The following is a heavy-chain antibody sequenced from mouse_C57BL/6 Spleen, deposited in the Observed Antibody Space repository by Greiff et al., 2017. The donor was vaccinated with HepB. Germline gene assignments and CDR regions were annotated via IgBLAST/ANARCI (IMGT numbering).Heavy chain of an antibody. CDR3: ARNNYVFDY. V-gene: IGHV1-18*01. CDR2: INPNNGGT. D-gene: IGHD5-2*01. Sequence: EVKLQQSGPELVKPGASVKIPCKASGYTFTDYNMHWVKQSHGKRLEWIGDINPNNGGTIYNEKFKGKATLTVDKSSSTAYMEHRSLTSEDTAVYYCARNNYVFDYWGQGTTLTVSS. CDR1: GYTFTDYN. J-gene: IGHJ2*01.